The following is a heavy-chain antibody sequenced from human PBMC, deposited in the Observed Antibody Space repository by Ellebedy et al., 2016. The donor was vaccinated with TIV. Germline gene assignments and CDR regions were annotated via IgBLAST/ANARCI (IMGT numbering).Heavy chain of an antibody. V-gene: IGHV3-23*01. D-gene: IGHD6-19*01. CDR3: AKRVAGPYSRFDY. J-gene: IGHJ4*02. Sequence: GGSLRLSCAASGFTFSNFWMSWVRQAPGKGLEWVSVISGSGGSTYYADSVKGRFTISRDNSKNTLYLQMNSLRAEDTAVYYCAKRVAGPYSRFDYWGQGTLVTVSS. CDR2: ISGSGGST. CDR1: GFTFSNFW.